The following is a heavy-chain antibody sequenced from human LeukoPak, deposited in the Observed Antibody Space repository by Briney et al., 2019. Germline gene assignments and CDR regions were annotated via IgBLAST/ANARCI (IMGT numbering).Heavy chain of an antibody. CDR1: GGSISSSSYY. Sequence: SETLTLTCTVSGGSISSSSYYWGWIRQPPGKGLEWIGSIYYSGSTYYNPSLKSRVTISVDTSKNQFSLKLSSVTAADTAVYYCARGLSGAHCDYWGQGTLVTVSS. V-gene: IGHV4-39*01. J-gene: IGHJ4*02. CDR3: ARGLSGAHCDY. D-gene: IGHD3-10*01. CDR2: IYYSGST.